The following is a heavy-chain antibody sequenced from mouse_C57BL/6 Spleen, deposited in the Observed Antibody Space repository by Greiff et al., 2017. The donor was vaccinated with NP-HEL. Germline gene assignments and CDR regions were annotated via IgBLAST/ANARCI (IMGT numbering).Heavy chain of an antibody. J-gene: IGHJ4*01. CDR3: ARRGYDGYYVDY. Sequence: QVQLQQPGAELVKPGASVKLSCKASGYTFTSYWMQWVKQRPGQGLEWIGEIDPSDSYTNYNQKFKGKATLTVDTSSSTAYMQLSSLTSEDSAVYYCARRGYDGYYVDYWGQGTSVTVSS. D-gene: IGHD2-3*01. V-gene: IGHV1-50*01. CDR2: IDPSDSYT. CDR1: GYTFTSYW.